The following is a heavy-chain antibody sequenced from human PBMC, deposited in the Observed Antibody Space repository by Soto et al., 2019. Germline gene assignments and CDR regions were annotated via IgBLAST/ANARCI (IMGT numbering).Heavy chain of an antibody. D-gene: IGHD3-10*01. J-gene: IGHJ5*02. V-gene: IGHV4-34*01. CDR1: GGSFSGYY. CDR3: ARPTNYGSGSSNWFDP. CDR2: INHSGST. Sequence: SETLSLTCAVYGGSFSGYYWSWIRQPPGKGLEWIGEINHSGSTNYNPSLKSRVTISVDTSKNQFSLKLSSVTAADTAVYYCARPTNYGSGSSNWFDPWGQGTLVTVSS.